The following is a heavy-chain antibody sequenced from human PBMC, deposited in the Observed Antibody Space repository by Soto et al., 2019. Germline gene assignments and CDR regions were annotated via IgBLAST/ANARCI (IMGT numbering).Heavy chain of an antibody. CDR2: IYYSGST. CDR1: GGSISSGGYY. Sequence: SSETLSLTCTVSGGSISSGGYYWSWIRQHPGESLEWIGYIYYSGSTYYNPSLKSRVTISVDTSKNQFSLKLSSVTAADTAVYYCARASVVGATNWFDPWGQGTLVTVSS. CDR3: ARASVVGATNWFDP. V-gene: IGHV4-31*03. D-gene: IGHD1-26*01. J-gene: IGHJ5*02.